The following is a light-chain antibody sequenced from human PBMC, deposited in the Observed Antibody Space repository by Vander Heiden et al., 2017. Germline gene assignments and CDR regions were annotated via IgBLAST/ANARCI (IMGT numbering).Light chain of an antibody. Sequence: FILTQPHSVSESPWKTVTISCTRSSGRIASNYVQWYQQRPGSSPTTIIYEDNQRLSGVPARFSGSIDSSSNSASLTISGLQTEDEADYYCQSYDDNNWVFGGGTKLTVL. CDR3: QSYDDNNWV. CDR2: EDN. CDR1: SGRIASNY. J-gene: IGLJ3*02. V-gene: IGLV6-57*01.